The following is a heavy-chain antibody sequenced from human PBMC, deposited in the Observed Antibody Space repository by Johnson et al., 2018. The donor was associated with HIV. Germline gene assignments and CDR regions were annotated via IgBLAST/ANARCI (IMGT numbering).Heavy chain of an antibody. J-gene: IGHJ3*02. Sequence: VQLVESGGGVVQPGRSLRLSCVASGFTFSSYGMSWVRQAPGKGLEWVSGINWNGGSTGYADSVKGRFTISRDAAENSLYLQMNSLRAEDTAVYYCARDQNIVLMVYAAPGAFDIWGQGTMVTVSS. V-gene: IGHV3-20*04. CDR2: INWNGGST. CDR3: ARDQNIVLMVYAAPGAFDI. D-gene: IGHD2-8*01. CDR1: GFTFSSYG.